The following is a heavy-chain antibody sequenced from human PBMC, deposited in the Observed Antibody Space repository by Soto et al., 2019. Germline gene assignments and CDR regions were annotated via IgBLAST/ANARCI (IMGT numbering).Heavy chain of an antibody. CDR1: GFSFSDYS. CDR3: AIDLHQMLSHKHYSYYLDV. CDR2: ISNTAITD. J-gene: IGHJ6*03. V-gene: IGHV3-11*01. D-gene: IGHD2-2*01. Sequence: QVHLVESGGDLVKPGGSLRLSCVASGFSFSDYSMTWMRQAPGGGLDFVAFISNTAITDYYADSVKGRFTISRDNARKSVYLQMDSLRAEDAAVYYCAIDLHQMLSHKHYSYYLDVWGTGPTVTVSS.